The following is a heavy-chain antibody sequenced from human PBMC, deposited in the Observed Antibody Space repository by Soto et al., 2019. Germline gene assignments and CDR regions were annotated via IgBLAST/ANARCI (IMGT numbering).Heavy chain of an antibody. V-gene: IGHV1-69*13. Sequence: ASVKVSCKASGGTFSSYAISWVRQAPGQGLEWMGGIIPIFGTANYAQKFQGRVTITADESTSTAYMELSSPRSEDTAVYYCARHSGSYPSDAFDIWGQGTMVTVSS. CDR2: IIPIFGTA. CDR1: GGTFSSYA. J-gene: IGHJ3*02. D-gene: IGHD1-26*01. CDR3: ARHSGSYPSDAFDI.